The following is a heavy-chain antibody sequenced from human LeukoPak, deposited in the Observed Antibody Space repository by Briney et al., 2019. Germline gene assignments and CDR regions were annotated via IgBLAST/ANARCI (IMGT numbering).Heavy chain of an antibody. J-gene: IGHJ5*02. CDR2: INSDGSST. V-gene: IGHV3-74*01. D-gene: IGHD6-13*01. CDR1: GFTFSSYW. Sequence: GGSLRLSCAASGFTFSSYWMHWVRQAPGKGLVWVSRINSDGSSTSYADSVKGRFTISRDNSKNTLYLQMNSLRAEDTAVYYCAKDLAIAAAHSWGQGTLVTVSS. CDR3: AKDLAIAAAHS.